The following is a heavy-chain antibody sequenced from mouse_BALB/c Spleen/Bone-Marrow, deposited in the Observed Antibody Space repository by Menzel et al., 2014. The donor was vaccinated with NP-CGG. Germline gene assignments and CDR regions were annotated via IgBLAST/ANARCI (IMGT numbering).Heavy chain of an antibody. CDR1: GFTFSNYG. Sequence: VQLXQSGGGLVQPGGSLKLSCAASGFTFSNYGMSWVRQTPNKRLELVATINSNGGITYYPDSVKGRFTISRDNAKNTLYLQMSSLKSEDTAMYYCAKNQEAFAYWGQGTTLTVSX. D-gene: IGHD3-2*02. CDR3: AKNQEAFAY. J-gene: IGHJ2*01. CDR2: INSNGGIT. V-gene: IGHV5-6-3*01.